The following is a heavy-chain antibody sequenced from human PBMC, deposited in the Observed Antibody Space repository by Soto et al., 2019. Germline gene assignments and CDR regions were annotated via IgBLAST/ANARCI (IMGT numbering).Heavy chain of an antibody. D-gene: IGHD6-13*01. CDR3: ARPNSSSWRDAFDI. CDR2: IYPGDSDT. V-gene: IGHV5-51*01. CDR1: GYSCTSYW. J-gene: IGHJ3*02. Sequence: GESLKICCKGSGYSCTSYWIGWVRQMPGKGLEWMGIIYPGDSDTRYSPSFQGQVTISADKSISTAYLQWSSLKASDTAMYYCARPNSSSWRDAFDIWGQGTMVTVSS.